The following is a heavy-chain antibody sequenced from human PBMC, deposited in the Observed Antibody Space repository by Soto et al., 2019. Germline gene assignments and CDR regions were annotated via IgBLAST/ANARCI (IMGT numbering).Heavy chain of an antibody. CDR2: INPNSGAT. D-gene: IGHD2-15*01. J-gene: IGHJ3*02. V-gene: IGHV1-2*02. CDR1: GYTFTGYY. Sequence: ASVKVSCKTSGYTFTGYYIHWVRQAPGQGLEWMGGINPNSGATNYAQKVQGRVTMTRDTSSSTAYMELSRLRSDDTAVYYCARDIVVVVAATPEHAFDIGGQGTMVTVSS. CDR3: ARDIVVVVAATPEHAFDI.